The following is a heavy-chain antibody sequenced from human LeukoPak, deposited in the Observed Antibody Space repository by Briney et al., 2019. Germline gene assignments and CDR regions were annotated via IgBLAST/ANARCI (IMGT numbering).Heavy chain of an antibody. CDR3: AGNGN. CDR1: GFTFSSYA. J-gene: IGHJ4*02. CDR2: ISYDGSNQ. Sequence: GGSLRLSCAASGFTFSSYAMHWVRQAPGKGLEWVAVISYDGSNQYYVDSVKGRFTISRDNSKNTLYLQMNSLRAEDTAVYYCAGNGNWGQGTLVTVSS. D-gene: IGHD1-1*01. V-gene: IGHV3-30*04.